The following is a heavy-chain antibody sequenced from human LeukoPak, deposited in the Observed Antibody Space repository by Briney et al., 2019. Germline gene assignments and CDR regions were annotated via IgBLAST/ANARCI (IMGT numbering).Heavy chain of an antibody. D-gene: IGHD2-8*01. CDR2: ISYDGSNK. V-gene: IGHV3-30*18. J-gene: IGHJ4*02. Sequence: TLSLTCAVSGGSISSSNWWSWVRQAPGKGLEWVAVISYDGSNKYYADSVKGRFTISRDNSKNTLYLQMNSLRAEDTAVYYCAKEELGYCTNGVCPPHDWGQGTLVTVSS. CDR3: AKEELGYCTNGVCPPHD. CDR1: GGSISSSN.